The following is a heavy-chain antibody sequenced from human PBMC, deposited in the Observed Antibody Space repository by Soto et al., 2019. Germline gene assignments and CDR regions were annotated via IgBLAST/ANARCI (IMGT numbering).Heavy chain of an antibody. V-gene: IGHV4-39*01. CDR3: AILGAGLRFFDWLRTVFDP. CDR1: GGSISSSSYY. CDR2: IYYSGST. J-gene: IGHJ5*02. Sequence: SETLSLTCTVSGGSISSSSYYWGWIRQPPGKELEWNGSIYYSGSTYYNPSLKSRDTISVDTSKNQFSLKLSSVTAADTAVYYCAILGAGLRFFDWLRTVFDPWGQGTLVTVSS. D-gene: IGHD3-9*01.